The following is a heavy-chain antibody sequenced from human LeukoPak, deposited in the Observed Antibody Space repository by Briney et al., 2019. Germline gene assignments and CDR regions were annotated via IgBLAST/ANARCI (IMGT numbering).Heavy chain of an antibody. CDR2: INWNGGST. CDR3: ARVVVYYGSGSYYPYGMDV. D-gene: IGHD3-10*01. CDR1: GFTFDDYG. Sequence: GRSLRLFCAASGFTFDDYGMRWARQAPGKGLEYVSGINWNGGSTGYADSVRGRFTISRDNAKNSLYLQMNSLRAEDTALYYCARVVVYYGSGSYYPYGMDVWGQGTTVTVSS. V-gene: IGHV3-20*04. J-gene: IGHJ6*02.